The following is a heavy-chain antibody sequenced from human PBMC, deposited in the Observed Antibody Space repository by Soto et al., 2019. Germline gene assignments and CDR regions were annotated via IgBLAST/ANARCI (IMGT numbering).Heavy chain of an antibody. D-gene: IGHD5-12*01. CDR3: ARSKERWLQSRDAFDI. CDR2: IIPIFGIT. V-gene: IGHV1-69*10. J-gene: IGHJ3*02. Sequence: ASVKVSCKASGGTFSTYAITWVRQAPGQGLEWMGGIIPIFGITNYAQKLQGRVTMTTDTSTSTAYMELRSLRSDDTAVYYCARSKERWLQSRDAFDIWGQGTMVTVSS. CDR1: GGTFSTYA.